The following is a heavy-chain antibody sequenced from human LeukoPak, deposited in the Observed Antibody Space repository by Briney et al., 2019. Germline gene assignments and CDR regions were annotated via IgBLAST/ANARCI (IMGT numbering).Heavy chain of an antibody. CDR3: TRPGSGWRDY. D-gene: IGHD6-19*01. Sequence: PGGSLRLSCAASGFTFSGSAMHWVLQASGKGLEWVGRIRSKANSYATAYAASVKGRFTISRDDPKNTAYLQMNSLKTEDTAVYYCTRPGSGWRDYWGQGTLVTVSS. J-gene: IGHJ4*02. V-gene: IGHV3-73*01. CDR2: IRSKANSYAT. CDR1: GFTFSGSA.